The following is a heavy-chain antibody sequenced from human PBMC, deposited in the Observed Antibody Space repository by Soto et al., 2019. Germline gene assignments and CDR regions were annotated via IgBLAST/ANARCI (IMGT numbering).Heavy chain of an antibody. Sequence: SETLSLTCTVSGGSISSSSYYWGWIRQPPGKGLEWIGSIYYSGSNYYNPSLKNRVNISVDTSKNQFSLKLSSVTAADTAVYYCASTPRGYSYGRIGYWGQGTLVTV. D-gene: IGHD5-18*01. CDR2: IYYSGSN. CDR3: ASTPRGYSYGRIGY. CDR1: GGSISSSSYY. V-gene: IGHV4-39*01. J-gene: IGHJ4*02.